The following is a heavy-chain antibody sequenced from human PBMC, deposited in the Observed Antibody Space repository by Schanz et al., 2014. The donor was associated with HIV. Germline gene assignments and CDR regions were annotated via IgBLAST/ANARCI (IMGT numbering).Heavy chain of an antibody. CDR3: VREIRIGYDLEAFDM. CDR1: GFKFEDYG. D-gene: IGHD5-12*01. J-gene: IGHJ3*02. CDR2: ISSNGGRE. Sequence: EVQLVQSGGNLVQPGRSLSLSCAPSGFKFEDYGIHWVRQTLGRGLEWVAGISSNGGREAYADSVKGRVTISRDSAKNSLYLDMMSVRTEDTAIYYCVREIRIGYDLEAFDMWGQGTLVIVSS. V-gene: IGHV3-9*01.